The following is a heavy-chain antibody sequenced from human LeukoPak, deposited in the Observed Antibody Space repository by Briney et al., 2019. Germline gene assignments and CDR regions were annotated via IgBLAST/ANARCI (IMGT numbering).Heavy chain of an antibody. D-gene: IGHD5-12*01. CDR2: IDNTEST. Sequence: SETLSLTCTDPGASPSSSFWSWIPPPPGKGLGWIGYIDNTESTNYNPSLKSRVTISVDKSKNHFSLKLSSVTAADTAVYYCARMTYDPHGVDVWGKGTTVTVSS. J-gene: IGHJ6*04. CDR3: ARMTYDPHGVDV. V-gene: IGHV4-59*01. CDR1: GASPSSSF.